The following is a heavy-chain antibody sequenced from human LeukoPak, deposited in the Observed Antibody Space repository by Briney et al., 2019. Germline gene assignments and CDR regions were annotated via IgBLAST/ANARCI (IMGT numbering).Heavy chain of an antibody. J-gene: IGHJ4*02. Sequence: PGGSLRLSCAASRFTFSNAWMNWVRQAPGKGLDWVGRIKSKADGETTDYAASVKGRFTISRDDSNNIVYLQMNSLKSEDTAVYYCAIDEPNDAPYDFDYWGQGTLVTVSS. CDR3: AIDEPNDAPYDFDY. V-gene: IGHV3-15*01. CDR2: IKSKADGETT. CDR1: RFTFSNAW. D-gene: IGHD1-1*01.